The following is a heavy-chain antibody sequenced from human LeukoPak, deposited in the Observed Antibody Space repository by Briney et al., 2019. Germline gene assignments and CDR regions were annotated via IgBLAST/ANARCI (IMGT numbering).Heavy chain of an antibody. D-gene: IGHD6-13*01. V-gene: IGHV3-30*18. J-gene: IGHJ4*02. CDR2: ISYDGSNK. CDR1: GFTFSSYG. CDR3: AKDLQQQPATYYFDY. Sequence: GGSLRLSCAASGFTFSSYGMHWVRRAPGKGLEWVAVISYDGSNKYYADSVKGRFTISRDNPRNTLYLQMNSLRAEDTAVYYCAKDLQQQPATYYFDYWGQGTLVTVSS.